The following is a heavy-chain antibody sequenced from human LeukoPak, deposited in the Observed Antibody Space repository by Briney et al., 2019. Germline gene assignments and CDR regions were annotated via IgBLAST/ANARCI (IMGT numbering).Heavy chain of an antibody. V-gene: IGHV4-59*01. Sequence: PSETLSLTCTVSGDSISNYYWSWIRQSPGKKLGWIGYMYNRGSTIYNPSLKSRVTISTDTSKNQFSLRLTSVTAADTAVYYCARAEKAVTGTFDYWGQGTLITVSS. D-gene: IGHD6-19*01. CDR3: ARAEKAVTGTFDY. J-gene: IGHJ4*02. CDR2: MYNRGST. CDR1: GDSISNYY.